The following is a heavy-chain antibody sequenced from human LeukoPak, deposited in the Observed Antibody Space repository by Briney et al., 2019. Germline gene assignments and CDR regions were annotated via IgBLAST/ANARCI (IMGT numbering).Heavy chain of an antibody. CDR1: GYTFTSYG. J-gene: IGHJ5*02. Sequence: ASVKVSCKASGYTFTSYGISWVRQAPGQGLEWMGWISAYNGNTNYAQKLQGRVTMTTDTSTSTAYMELRSLRSDDTAVYYCARAPARDEFGVVTPWGQGTLVTVSP. V-gene: IGHV1-18*01. CDR2: ISAYNGNT. D-gene: IGHD3-3*01. CDR3: ARAPARDEFGVVTP.